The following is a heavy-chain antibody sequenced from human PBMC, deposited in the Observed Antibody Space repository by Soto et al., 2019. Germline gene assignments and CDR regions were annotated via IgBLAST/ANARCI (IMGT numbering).Heavy chain of an antibody. D-gene: IGHD3-22*01. V-gene: IGHV1-69*01. CDR2: IIPIFGTA. J-gene: IGHJ4*02. Sequence: QVQLVQSGAEVRKPGSSVKVSCKASGGTFSRHAISWVRQAPGQGLEWMGGIIPIFGTANHAQKFQGRVTIIADESKSTVYMELSSLSSEDTAMYYCARGWGYDSNDYYYAYWGQGPLVIVSS. CDR1: GGTFSRHA. CDR3: ARGWGYDSNDYYYAY.